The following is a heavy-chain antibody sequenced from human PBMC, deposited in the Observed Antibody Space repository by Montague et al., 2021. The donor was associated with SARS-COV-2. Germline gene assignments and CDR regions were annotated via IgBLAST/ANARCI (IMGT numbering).Heavy chain of an antibody. J-gene: IGHJ6*02. Sequence: TLSLTCRVSGDSISTSTWWTWVRQTPGKGLEWIGEIFHSGTINYNPSLKIRVSISVDKSNNQFSLRLSSLIAADTAVYYCATLSRRTAAGTRDYFGLDVGGQGTTVVVSS. V-gene: IGHV4-4*02. CDR2: IFHSGTI. CDR3: ATLSRRTAAGTRDYFGLDV. CDR1: GDSISTSTW. D-gene: IGHD6-13*01.